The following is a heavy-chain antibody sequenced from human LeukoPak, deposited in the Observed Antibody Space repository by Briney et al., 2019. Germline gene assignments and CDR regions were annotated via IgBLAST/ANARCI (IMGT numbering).Heavy chain of an antibody. D-gene: IGHD3-3*01. J-gene: IGHJ4*02. V-gene: IGHV1-69*13. Sequence: GASVKVSCKASGGTFSSYAISWVRQAPGQGLEWMGGIIPIFGTANYAQKFQGRVTITADESTSTAYMELSSLRSEDTAVYYCARGFYDFWSGYRPLDYWGQGTLVAVSS. CDR3: ARGFYDFWSGYRPLDY. CDR2: IIPIFGTA. CDR1: GGTFSSYA.